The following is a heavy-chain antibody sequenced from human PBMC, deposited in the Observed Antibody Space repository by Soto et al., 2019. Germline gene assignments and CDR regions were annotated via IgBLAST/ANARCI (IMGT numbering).Heavy chain of an antibody. CDR1: GYTFTSYG. D-gene: IGHD3-3*01. CDR3: ARDSATYYDFWSGYNYWFDP. Sequence: ASVKVSCKASGYTFTSYGISWVRQAPGQGLEWMGWISAYNGNTNYAQKLQGRVTMTTDTSTSTAYMELRSLRSDDTAVYYCARDSATYYDFWSGYNYWFDPWGQGTLVTVSS. J-gene: IGHJ5*02. CDR2: ISAYNGNT. V-gene: IGHV1-18*01.